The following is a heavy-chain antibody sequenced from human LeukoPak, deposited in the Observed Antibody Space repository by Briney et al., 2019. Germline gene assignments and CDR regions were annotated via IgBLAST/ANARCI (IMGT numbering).Heavy chain of an antibody. J-gene: IGHJ4*02. CDR2: IYHSGST. CDR3: ARVGGYCSSTSCYKWEDY. Sequence: SQTLSLTCTVSGGSISSGDYYWSWIRQPPGKGLEWIGSIYHSGSTYYNPSLKSRVTISVDTSKNQFSLKLRSVTAADTAVYYCARVGGYCSSTSCYKWEDYWGQGTLVTVSS. CDR1: GGSISSGDYY. D-gene: IGHD2-2*02. V-gene: IGHV4-39*07.